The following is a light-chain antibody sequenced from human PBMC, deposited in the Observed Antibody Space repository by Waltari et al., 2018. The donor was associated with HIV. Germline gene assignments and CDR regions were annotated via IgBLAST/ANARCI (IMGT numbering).Light chain of an antibody. CDR3: ASHAGSKDV. J-gene: IGLJ2*01. V-gene: IGLV2-8*01. CDR2: DVT. CDR1: SSDVGAYNY. Sequence: QSALTQPPSASGSPGQSVTISCTGTSSDVGAYNYVSWFQQHPGKAPKLMFYDVTKRPSGVPDRCSGSKSGNTASLTVSGLQAEDEADYYCASHAGSKDVFGGGTRLTVL.